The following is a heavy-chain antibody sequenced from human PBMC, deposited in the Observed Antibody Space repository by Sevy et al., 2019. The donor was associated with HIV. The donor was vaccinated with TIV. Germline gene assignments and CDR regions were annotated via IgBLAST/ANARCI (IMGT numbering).Heavy chain of an antibody. D-gene: IGHD1-7*01. Sequence: GESLKISCAASGFTFSKYWMGWVRQAPGKGLEWVANIKQDAGQKYYVDSVKGRFTISRDNAKNSLFLQMNSLRAEDTAVYFCARDDGNYYFHYWGQGTLVTVS. V-gene: IGHV3-7*01. CDR2: IKQDAGQK. CDR3: ARDDGNYYFHY. CDR1: GFTFSKYW. J-gene: IGHJ4*02.